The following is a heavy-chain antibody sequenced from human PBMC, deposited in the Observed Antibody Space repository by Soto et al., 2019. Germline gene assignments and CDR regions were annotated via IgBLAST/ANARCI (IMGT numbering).Heavy chain of an antibody. Sequence: QVQLQESGPGLVKPSQTLSLTCTVSGGSISSGGYYWSWIRQHPGKGLEWIGYIYYSGSTYYNPSLTSRVIISVDTSKNQFSLKLSSVTAADTAVYYCARWIAMVRGVSSWFDPWGQGTLVTVSS. J-gene: IGHJ5*02. CDR2: IYYSGST. D-gene: IGHD3-10*01. V-gene: IGHV4-31*03. CDR3: ARWIAMVRGVSSWFDP. CDR1: GGSISSGGYY.